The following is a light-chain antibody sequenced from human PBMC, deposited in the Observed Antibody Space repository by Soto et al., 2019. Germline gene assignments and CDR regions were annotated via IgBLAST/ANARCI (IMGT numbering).Light chain of an antibody. CDR2: GAS. Sequence: EIVMTQSPATLSVSPGERATVSCRASQSVRSNLSWYQQKPGQAPRLLIYGASTRATGIPARFSGSGSGTEFTLTISSLQSEDFAVYYCQQYNNWPPITFGQGTKVDIK. J-gene: IGKJ1*01. V-gene: IGKV3-15*01. CDR1: QSVRSN. CDR3: QQYNNWPPIT.